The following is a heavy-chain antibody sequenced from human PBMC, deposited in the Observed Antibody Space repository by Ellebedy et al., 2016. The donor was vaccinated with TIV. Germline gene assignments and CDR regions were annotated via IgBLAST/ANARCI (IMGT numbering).Heavy chain of an antibody. Sequence: PGGPLRLSCAASGFSFSYYAMYWVRQAPGKGLEWVAVISFDGSNEFYADSVKGRFPISRDNSKNTLYLQMNSLRAEDTAVYYCARGSGGYCSGDSCYFPDFWGQGTLVTVSS. CDR3: ARGSGGYCSGDSCYFPDF. D-gene: IGHD2-15*01. CDR1: GFSFSYYA. J-gene: IGHJ4*02. V-gene: IGHV3-30*14. CDR2: ISFDGSNE.